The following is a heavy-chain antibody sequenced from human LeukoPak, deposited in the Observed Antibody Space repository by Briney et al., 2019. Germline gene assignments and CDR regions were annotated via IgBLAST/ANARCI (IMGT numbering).Heavy chain of an antibody. J-gene: IGHJ6*03. CDR1: GGTFSSYA. CDR2: IIPIFGTA. Sequence: ASVKVSCKASGGTFSSYAISWVRQAPGQGLEWMGGIIPIFGTANYAQKFQGRVTITADKSTSTAYMELSSLRSEDTAVYYCARAGYSSGWGLSYYYYYMDVWGKGTTVTVSS. V-gene: IGHV1-69*06. D-gene: IGHD6-19*01. CDR3: ARAGYSSGWGLSYYYYYMDV.